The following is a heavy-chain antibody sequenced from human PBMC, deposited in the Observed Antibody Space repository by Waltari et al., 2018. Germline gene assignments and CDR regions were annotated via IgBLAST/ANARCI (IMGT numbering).Heavy chain of an antibody. J-gene: IGHJ4*02. V-gene: IGHV3-72*01. CDR3: SRAVFSSGYYFLDH. CDR2: SSYRAQGYST. D-gene: IGHD3-22*01. Sequence: VRLVESGGTVVQPGGPLRLSCTASGFSISDYYMDWLRQAPGRGLARVGRSSYRAQGYSTDYGAAVEGRFTILRDEAKNSLYLQMDRLRPEETSVYFCSRAVFSSGYYFLDHWGQGTLVTVSS. CDR1: GFSISDYY.